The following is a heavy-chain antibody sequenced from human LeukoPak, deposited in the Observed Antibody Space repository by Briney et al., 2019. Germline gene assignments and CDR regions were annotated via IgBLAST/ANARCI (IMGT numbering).Heavy chain of an antibody. CDR2: ISYSGTT. D-gene: IGHD2-15*01. J-gene: IGHJ4*02. V-gene: IGHV4-31*03. CDR3: ARGRGGLFDY. Sequence: PSETLSLTCTVSGGSISTADYYWSWIRQHPGKGLEWIGYISYSGTTNYNPSLKSRVTISVDTSKNQFSLRLVSVTAEDTAVYYCARGRGGLFDYWGQGSLVTVSS. CDR1: GGSISTADYY.